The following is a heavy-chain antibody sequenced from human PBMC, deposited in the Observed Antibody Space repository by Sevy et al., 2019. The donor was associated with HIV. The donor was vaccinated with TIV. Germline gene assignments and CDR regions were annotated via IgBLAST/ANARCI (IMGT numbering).Heavy chain of an antibody. CDR1: GFPVRSNY. Sequence: GSLRLSCAVSGFPVRSNYISWVRQAPGKGLEWIGSIYYSGRTYYNPSLKSRVTISVDTSKNQFSLKLSSVTAADTAVYYCARHLRSYDFDYWGQGTLVTVSS. V-gene: IGHV4-39*01. CDR3: ARHLRSYDFDY. CDR2: IYYSGRT. D-gene: IGHD1-26*01. J-gene: IGHJ4*02.